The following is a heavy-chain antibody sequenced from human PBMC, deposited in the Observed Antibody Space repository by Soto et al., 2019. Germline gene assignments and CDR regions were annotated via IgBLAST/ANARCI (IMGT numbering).Heavy chain of an antibody. V-gene: IGHV3-21*04. J-gene: IGHJ4*02. CDR2: LSSRSNHI. Sequence: GSLRLSCAGSGFTFSSYNMNWVRQAPGKGLEWVSSLSSRSNHIFHADSVKGRFAISRDNAKRTLFLQLNRLSAEDTATYYCAKVLSKNYYYPFDFWGQGTQVTVSS. CDR1: GFTFSSYN. D-gene: IGHD3-10*01. CDR3: AKVLSKNYYYPFDF.